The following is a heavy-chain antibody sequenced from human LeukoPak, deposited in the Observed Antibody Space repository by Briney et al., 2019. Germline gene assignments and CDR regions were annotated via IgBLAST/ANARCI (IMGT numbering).Heavy chain of an antibody. CDR2: ISHSGST. Sequence: TSETLSLTCTVSGGSFSGYYWSWIRQPPGKVLEWIGEISHSGSTNYNPSLKSRVTISVDTSKNQFSLKLSSVTAADTAVYYCARHARKRHRQWPDTAFDCWGQGTLVTVSS. D-gene: IGHD6-19*01. V-gene: IGHV4-34*01. J-gene: IGHJ4*02. CDR1: GGSFSGYY. CDR3: ARHARKRHRQWPDTAFDC.